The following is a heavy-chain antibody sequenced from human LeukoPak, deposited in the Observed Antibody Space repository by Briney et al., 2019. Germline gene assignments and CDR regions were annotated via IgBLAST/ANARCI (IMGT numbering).Heavy chain of an antibody. Sequence: ASVKVSCKASGYTFIGYYMHWVRQAPGQGLEWMGWINPNSGGTNYAQKFQGRVTMTRDTSISTAYMELSRLRSDDTAVYYCAREWGIAALFDPWGQGTLVTVSS. CDR1: GYTFIGYY. CDR3: AREWGIAALFDP. D-gene: IGHD6-25*01. CDR2: INPNSGGT. J-gene: IGHJ5*02. V-gene: IGHV1-2*02.